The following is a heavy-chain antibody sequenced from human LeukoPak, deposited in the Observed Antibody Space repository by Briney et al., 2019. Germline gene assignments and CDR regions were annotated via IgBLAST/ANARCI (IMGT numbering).Heavy chain of an antibody. CDR2: ISGSGGST. Sequence: PGGSLRLSCAASGFTFSSYAMSWVRQAPGKGLEWVSAISGSGGSTYYADSVKGRFTISRDNSKNTLYLQMNSLRAEDTAVYYCAKDCLGYYDSSGHFDYWGQGTLVTVSS. V-gene: IGHV3-23*01. J-gene: IGHJ4*02. CDR3: AKDCLGYYDSSGHFDY. D-gene: IGHD3-22*01. CDR1: GFTFSSYA.